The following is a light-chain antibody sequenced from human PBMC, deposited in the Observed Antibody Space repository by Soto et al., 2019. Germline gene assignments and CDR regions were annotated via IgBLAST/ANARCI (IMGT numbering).Light chain of an antibody. CDR2: EVS. Sequence: QSALTQPASVSGSPGQSITISCTGTSSDVGGYNYVSWYQQHPGKAPKLMIYEVSNRPSGVSNRFSGSKSGNTDSLTISGLQAEDEADYYCSSYTSSSTPWVVFGGGTKLTVL. V-gene: IGLV2-14*01. CDR1: SSDVGGYNY. CDR3: SSYTSSSTPWVV. J-gene: IGLJ2*01.